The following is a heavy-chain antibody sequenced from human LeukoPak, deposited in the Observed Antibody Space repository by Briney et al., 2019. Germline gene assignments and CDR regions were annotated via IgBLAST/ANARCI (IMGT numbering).Heavy chain of an antibody. Sequence: QAGGSLRLSCAASGFTVSSNYMSWVRQAPGKGLEWVSVIYSGGSTYYADSVKGRFTISRDNSKNTLYLQMNSLRAEDTAVYYCAKDRGRGMGYYDILTGYLPPYYFDYWGQGTLVTVSS. CDR1: GFTVSSNY. J-gene: IGHJ4*02. V-gene: IGHV3-53*01. CDR3: AKDRGRGMGYYDILTGYLPPYYFDY. D-gene: IGHD3-9*01. CDR2: IYSGGST.